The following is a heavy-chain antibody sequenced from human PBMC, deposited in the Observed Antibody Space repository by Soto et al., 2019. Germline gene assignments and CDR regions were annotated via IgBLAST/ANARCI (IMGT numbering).Heavy chain of an antibody. Sequence: QVQLVQSGAEVKKPGSSVKVSCKASGDTFNCYTISWVRQAPGQGLEWMGRIIPMLGMANYAQKFQDRVTIIADKSTTTAYMQLSSLRSEDTAIYYSAPSYGSGSRPFDSWGQGPLVTVSS. CDR3: APSYGSGSRPFDS. CDR2: IIPMLGMA. CDR1: GDTFNCYT. J-gene: IGHJ5*01. V-gene: IGHV1-69*02. D-gene: IGHD3-10*01.